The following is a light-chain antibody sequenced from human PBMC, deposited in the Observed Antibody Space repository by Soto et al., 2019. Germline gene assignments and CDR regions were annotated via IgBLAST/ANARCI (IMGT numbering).Light chain of an antibody. CDR3: QQFDSLPYT. Sequence: DIQMTQSAPSLSASVGDRVTITCQASQDINDRLNWYQQKPGKAPKILISDASSLETGVPSRFSGDGSGTDFTLTINNLQPEDFATYHCQQFDSLPYTFGQGTSLEI. CDR2: DAS. J-gene: IGKJ2*01. CDR1: QDINDR. V-gene: IGKV1-33*01.